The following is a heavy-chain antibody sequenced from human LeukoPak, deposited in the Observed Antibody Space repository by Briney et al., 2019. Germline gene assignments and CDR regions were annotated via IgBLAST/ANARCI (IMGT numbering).Heavy chain of an antibody. D-gene: IGHD1-26*01. J-gene: IGHJ4*02. CDR1: GGSISSYY. V-gene: IGHV4-38-2*02. CDR2: IYHSGST. CDR3: ARVHSGSYFDY. Sequence: SETLSLTCTVSGGSISSYYWSWIRQPPGKGLEWIGSIYHSGSTYYNPSLKSRVTISVDTSKNQFSLKLSSVTAADTAVYYCARVHSGSYFDYWGQGTLVTVSS.